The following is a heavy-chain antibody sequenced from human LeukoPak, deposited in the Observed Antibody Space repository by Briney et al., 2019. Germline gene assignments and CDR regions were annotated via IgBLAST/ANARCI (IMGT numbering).Heavy chain of an antibody. J-gene: IGHJ4*02. D-gene: IGHD3-10*01. CDR2: IKQDGSEK. V-gene: IGHV3-7*03. Sequence: GGSLRLSCAASGFTFSSYWMSWVRQAPGKGLEWVAYIKQDGSEKYYVDSVKGRFTISRDNAKNSLYLQMNSLRAEDTAVYYCARDGSSLWFGELFYFDYWGQGTLVTVSS. CDR1: GFTFSSYW. CDR3: ARDGSSLWFGELFYFDY.